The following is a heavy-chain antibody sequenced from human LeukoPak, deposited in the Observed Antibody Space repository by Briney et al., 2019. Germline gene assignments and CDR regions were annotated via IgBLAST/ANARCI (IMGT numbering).Heavy chain of an antibody. J-gene: IGHJ5*02. D-gene: IGHD3-3*01. CDR1: GGSISSGSYY. Sequence: PSETLSLTCTVSGGSISSGSYYWSWIRQPAGKGLEWIGRIYTSGSTNYNPSLKSRVTISVDTSKNQFSLKLSSVTAADTAVYYCARGDYDFWRGFRIDPWGQGTLVTVSS. V-gene: IGHV4-61*02. CDR3: ARGDYDFWRGFRIDP. CDR2: IYTSGST.